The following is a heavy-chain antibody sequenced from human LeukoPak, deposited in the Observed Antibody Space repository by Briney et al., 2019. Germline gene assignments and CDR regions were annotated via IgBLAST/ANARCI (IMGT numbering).Heavy chain of an antibody. CDR3: ARDPLPGIAGDDAFDI. V-gene: IGHV4-30-4*01. D-gene: IGHD6-13*01. CDR2: IYYSGST. J-gene: IGHJ3*02. CDR1: GGSISSGDYY. Sequence: SETLSLTCTVSGGSISSGDYYWSWIRQPPGKGLEWIGYIYYSGSTYYNPSLKSRVTISVDTSKNQFSLKLSSVTAADTAVYCCARDPLPGIAGDDAFDIWGQGTMVTVSS.